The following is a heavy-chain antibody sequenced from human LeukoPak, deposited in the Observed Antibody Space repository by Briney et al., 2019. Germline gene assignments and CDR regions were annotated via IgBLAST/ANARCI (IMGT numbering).Heavy chain of an antibody. V-gene: IGHV3-53*01. CDR1: GFTVSSNY. D-gene: IGHD1-26*01. J-gene: IGHJ6*02. Sequence: PGVSLRLSCAASGFTVSSNYMSWVRQAPGKGLEWVSVIYSGGSTYYADSVKGRYTISRDNSKNTLYLQMNSLRAEDTAVYYCARGDSGSHYVEYYYGMDVWGQGTTVTVSS. CDR2: IYSGGST. CDR3: ARGDSGSHYVEYYYGMDV.